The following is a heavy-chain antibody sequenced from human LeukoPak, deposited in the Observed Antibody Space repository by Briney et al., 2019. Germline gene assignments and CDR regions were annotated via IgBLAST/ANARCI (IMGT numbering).Heavy chain of an antibody. Sequence: SETLSLTCAVSGGSLSGYYWTWIRQPPGKGLEWIGEINHSGSTNYNPSLKSRVTISVDTSKNQFSLKLSSVTAADTAVYYCARSDTAMVIDYWGQGTLVTVSS. D-gene: IGHD5-18*01. CDR1: GGSLSGYY. V-gene: IGHV4-34*01. J-gene: IGHJ4*02. CDR3: ARSDTAMVIDY. CDR2: INHSGST.